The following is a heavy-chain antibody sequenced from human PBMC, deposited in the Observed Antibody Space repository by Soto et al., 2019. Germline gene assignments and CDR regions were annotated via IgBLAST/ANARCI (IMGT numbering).Heavy chain of an antibody. Sequence: QLQLQESGPGLVKPSETLSLTCTVSGGSISSSSYYWGWIRQPPGEGLEWIGRIFYRGSTYYNPSLKSRVTISVDTSKNQFSLKLSSVTAADTAVYYCARHLTYCSAGSCYSDFPYYGMDVWGQGTTVTVSS. D-gene: IGHD2-15*01. CDR3: ARHLTYCSAGSCYSDFPYYGMDV. V-gene: IGHV4-39*01. CDR1: GGSISSSSYY. CDR2: IFYRGST. J-gene: IGHJ6*02.